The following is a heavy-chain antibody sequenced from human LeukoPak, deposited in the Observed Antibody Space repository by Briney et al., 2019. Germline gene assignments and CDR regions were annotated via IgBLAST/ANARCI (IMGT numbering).Heavy chain of an antibody. J-gene: IGHJ5*02. CDR2: IKSGESTT. V-gene: IGHV3-74*01. D-gene: IGHD3-22*01. Sequence: GGSLRLSCAASGFSFSSYWMHWVRQAPGKGLVWVARIKSGESTTSYADSVKGRFTISRDNAKNTLYLQMNSLRAEDTAVYYCVRRAFDSSGNYPFDPWGQGTLVTVSS. CDR1: GFSFSSYW. CDR3: VRRAFDSSGNYPFDP.